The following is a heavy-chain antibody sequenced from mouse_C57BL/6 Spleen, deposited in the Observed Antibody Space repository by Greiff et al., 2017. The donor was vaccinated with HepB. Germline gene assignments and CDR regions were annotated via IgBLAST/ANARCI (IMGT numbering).Heavy chain of an antibody. CDR2: IDPETGGT. V-gene: IGHV1-15*01. J-gene: IGHJ2*01. Sequence: VQVVESGAELVRPGASVTLSCKASGYTFTDYEMHWVKQTPVHGLEWIGAIDPETGGTAYNQKFKGKAILTADKSSSTAYMELRSLTSEDSAVYYCTRTVFFDYWGQGTTLTVSS. CDR1: GYTFTDYE. CDR3: TRTVFFDY.